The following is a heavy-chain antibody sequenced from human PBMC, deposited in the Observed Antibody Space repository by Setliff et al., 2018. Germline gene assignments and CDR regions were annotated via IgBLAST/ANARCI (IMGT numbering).Heavy chain of an antibody. CDR2: IIPIFGTA. D-gene: IGHD3-22*01. Sequence: SVKVSCKASGGTFSSYAISWVRQAPGQGLEWMGGIIPIFGTANYAQKFQGRVTMTRNTSISTAYMELSSLRSEDTAVYYCAKVLDTTGYYYFDFWGQGTLVTVSS. V-gene: IGHV1-69*05. CDR1: GGTFSSYA. J-gene: IGHJ4*02. CDR3: AKVLDTTGYYYFDF.